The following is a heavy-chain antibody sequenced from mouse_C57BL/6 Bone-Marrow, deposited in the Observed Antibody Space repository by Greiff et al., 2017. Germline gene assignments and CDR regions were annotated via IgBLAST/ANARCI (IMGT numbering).Heavy chain of an antibody. CDR1: GYTFTSYW. CDR3: AREYYYGNYDAMDY. D-gene: IGHD2-1*01. J-gene: IGHJ4*01. Sequence: QVQLQQPGAELVMPGASVKLSCKASGYTFTSYWMHWVKQRPGQGLEWIGEIDPSDSYTNYNQKLKGKSTLTVDKSSSTAYMQLSSLTSEDSAVYYCAREYYYGNYDAMDYWGQGTSVTVSS. V-gene: IGHV1-69*01. CDR2: IDPSDSYT.